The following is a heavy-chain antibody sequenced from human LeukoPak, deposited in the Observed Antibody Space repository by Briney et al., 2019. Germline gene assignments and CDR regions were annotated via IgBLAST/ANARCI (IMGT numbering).Heavy chain of an antibody. CDR2: IYYSGTT. Sequence: SETLSLTCTVSGGSISSYYWSWIRQPPGKGLEWIGYIYYSGTTNYNPSLKSRVTISVDTSKNQFSLKLSSVTAADTAVYYCAGGVNIPAAKFGYWGQGTLVPVPS. J-gene: IGHJ4*02. D-gene: IGHD2-2*01. CDR3: AGGVNIPAAKFGY. V-gene: IGHV4-59*01. CDR1: GGSISSYY.